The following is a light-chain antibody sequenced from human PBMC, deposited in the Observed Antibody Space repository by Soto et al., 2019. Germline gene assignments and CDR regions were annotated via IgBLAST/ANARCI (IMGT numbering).Light chain of an antibody. CDR1: SSDIGAYHD. Sequence: QSALTQAASVSGSPGQSITISCTGTSSDIGAYHDVSWYQQRPGKAPKVLIYAVNNRPSGISDRFSGSKSGNTASLTISGLQAEDEAVYYCNSYTSSDTVIFGGGTKLTVL. J-gene: IGLJ2*01. CDR3: NSYTSSDTVI. V-gene: IGLV2-14*01. CDR2: AVN.